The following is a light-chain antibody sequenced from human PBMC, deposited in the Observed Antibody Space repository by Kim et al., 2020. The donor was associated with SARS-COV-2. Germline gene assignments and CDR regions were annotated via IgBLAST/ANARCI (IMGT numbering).Light chain of an antibody. J-gene: IGKJ1*01. V-gene: IGKV2-30*01. Sequence: VSMSCRSSQSRVYNDVETYLNWFQQRPGQSPRRLIYKVYKRDSGVPDRFSGSRSGTDFTMKISRVEAEDVGVYYCMQVTHWPPWTFGQGTKVDIK. CDR1: QSRVYNDVETY. CDR3: MQVTHWPPWT. CDR2: KVY.